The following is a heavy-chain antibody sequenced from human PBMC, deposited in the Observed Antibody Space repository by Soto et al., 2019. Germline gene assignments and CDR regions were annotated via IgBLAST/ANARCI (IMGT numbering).Heavy chain of an antibody. Sequence: SETLSLTCAVYGGSFSGYYWSWIRQPPGKGLEWIGEINHSGSTNYNPSLKSRVTISVDTSKNQFSLKLSSVTAADTAVYYCASALITMVRGVIIRRWFDPWGQGTLVTVSS. J-gene: IGHJ5*02. V-gene: IGHV4-34*01. D-gene: IGHD3-10*01. CDR3: ASALITMVRGVIIRRWFDP. CDR2: INHSGST. CDR1: GGSFSGYY.